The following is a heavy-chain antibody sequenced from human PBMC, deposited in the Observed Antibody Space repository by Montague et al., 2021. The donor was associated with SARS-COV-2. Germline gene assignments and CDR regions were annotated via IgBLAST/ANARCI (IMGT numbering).Heavy chain of an antibody. Sequence: SLRLSCAASGFTFSSYGMHWVRQAPSKGLEWVAVIWYDGSNKYYADSVKGRFTISRDNPKNTLYLQMNSLRAEDTAVYYCARDREPEGIDYWGQGTLVTVSS. CDR3: ARDREPEGIDY. D-gene: IGHD1-14*01. V-gene: IGHV3-33*01. J-gene: IGHJ4*02. CDR2: IWYDGSNK. CDR1: GFTFSSYG.